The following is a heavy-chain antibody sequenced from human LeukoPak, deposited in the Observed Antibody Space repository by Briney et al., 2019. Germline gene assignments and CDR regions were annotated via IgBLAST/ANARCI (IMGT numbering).Heavy chain of an antibody. CDR2: IYYSGST. Sequence: PSETLSLTCTVSGGSISSYYWSWIRQPPGKGLEWIGYIYYSGSTNYNPSLKSRVTISVDTSKSQFSLNLTSVTAADTAVYYCASYYYDSSGRFDYWGQGTLVTVSS. CDR1: GGSISSYY. D-gene: IGHD3-22*01. J-gene: IGHJ4*02. V-gene: IGHV4-59*12. CDR3: ASYYYDSSGRFDY.